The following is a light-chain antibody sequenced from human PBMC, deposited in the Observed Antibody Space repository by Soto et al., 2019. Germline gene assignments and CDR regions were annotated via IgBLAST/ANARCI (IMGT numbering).Light chain of an antibody. J-gene: IGKJ4*01. CDR3: QQHSTWPLT. CDR1: QSVSSY. Sequence: EIVLTQSPATLSLSPGERATLSCRSSQSVSSYSAWYQQKPGQAPRLPIYGASNRATGIPARFSGSGSGTDFTLTISSLEPEDFAVYYCQQHSTWPLTFGGGTKVEIK. CDR2: GAS. V-gene: IGKV3-11*01.